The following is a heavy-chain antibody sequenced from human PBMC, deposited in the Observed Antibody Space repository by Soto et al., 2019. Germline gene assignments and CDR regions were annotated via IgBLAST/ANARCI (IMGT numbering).Heavy chain of an antibody. Sequence: PGGSLRLSCAASGFTFSSYSMNWVRQAPGKGLEWVSSISSSSSYIYYADSVEGRFTISRDNAKNSLYLQMNSLRAEDTAVYYCARDGFYGSGSYPYFDYWGQGTLVTASS. CDR1: GFTFSSYS. J-gene: IGHJ4*02. CDR2: ISSSSSYI. D-gene: IGHD3-10*01. V-gene: IGHV3-21*01. CDR3: ARDGFYGSGSYPYFDY.